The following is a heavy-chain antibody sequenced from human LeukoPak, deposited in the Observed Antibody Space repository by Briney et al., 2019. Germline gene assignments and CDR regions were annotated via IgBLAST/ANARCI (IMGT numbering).Heavy chain of an antibody. J-gene: IGHJ4*02. Sequence: TGGSLRLSCAASGFTFNTDWMSWVRQAPGKGREWVANIKQDGSEKYYVDSVKGRFTISRDNAKNSLYLQMNSLRAEDTAVYYCARDGLYDFWSGYYDYWGQGTLVTVSS. CDR1: GFTFNTDW. V-gene: IGHV3-7*05. CDR2: IKQDGSEK. D-gene: IGHD3-3*01. CDR3: ARDGLYDFWSGYYDY.